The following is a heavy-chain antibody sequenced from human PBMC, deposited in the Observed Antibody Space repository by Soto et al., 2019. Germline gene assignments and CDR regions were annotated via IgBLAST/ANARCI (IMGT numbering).Heavy chain of an antibody. CDR2: IYYSGST. Sequence: QVQLQESGPGLVKPSPTLSLTCTGSGGSISSGGYYWSWIRQHPGKGLEWIGYIYYSGSTYYNPSLRSRVTISVDTSKNQFSLKLSSVTAADTAVYYCARGVTMVRGVIHTPYFDYWGQGTLVTVSS. CDR3: ARGVTMVRGVIHTPYFDY. V-gene: IGHV4-31*03. D-gene: IGHD3-10*01. J-gene: IGHJ4*02. CDR1: GGSISSGGYY.